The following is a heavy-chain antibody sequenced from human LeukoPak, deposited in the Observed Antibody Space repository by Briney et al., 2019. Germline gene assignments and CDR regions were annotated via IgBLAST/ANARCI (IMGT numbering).Heavy chain of an antibody. J-gene: IGHJ5*02. V-gene: IGHV4-59*04. CDR3: ARQGYCSGGSCWKNWFDP. Sequence: SETLSLTCTVSGGSISGYYWSWIRQPPGKGLEYIAYIHYSGSTYYNPSLKSRVTTSVDTSKNQFTLKLSSVTVADTAVYYCARQGYCSGGSCWKNWFDPWGQGTLVTVSS. CDR2: IHYSGST. CDR1: GGSISGYY. D-gene: IGHD2-15*01.